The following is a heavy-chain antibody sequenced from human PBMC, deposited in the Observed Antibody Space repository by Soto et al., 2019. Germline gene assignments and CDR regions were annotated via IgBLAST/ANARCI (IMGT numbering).Heavy chain of an antibody. V-gene: IGHV3-9*01. CDR1: GFTFDDYA. D-gene: IGHD6-6*01. J-gene: IGHJ4*02. CDR2: ISWNSGSI. CDR3: AKDIGEYSSSSLFDY. Sequence: GGSLRLSCAASGFTFDDYAMHWVRQAPGKGLEWVSGISWNSGSIGYADSVKGRFTISRDNAKNSLYLQMNSLRAEDTALYYCAKDIGEYSSSSLFDYWGQGTLVTVSS.